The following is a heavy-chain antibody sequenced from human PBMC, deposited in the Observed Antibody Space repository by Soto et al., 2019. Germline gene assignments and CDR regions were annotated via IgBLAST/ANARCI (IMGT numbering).Heavy chain of an antibody. CDR1: RFSLRTTGVG. CDR3: AHTWGLPFDY. CDR2: IYWNDDK. Sequence: QITLKESGPPLVEPTQTLTLTCTYSRFSLRTTGVGVGWIRQPPGKALEWLGIIYWNDDKRYSPSLKNRFTLTSDISKSQVVLTMTNMDPVDTATYYCAHTWGLPFDYWGQGTLVILSS. V-gene: IGHV2-5*01. D-gene: IGHD3-16*01. J-gene: IGHJ4*02.